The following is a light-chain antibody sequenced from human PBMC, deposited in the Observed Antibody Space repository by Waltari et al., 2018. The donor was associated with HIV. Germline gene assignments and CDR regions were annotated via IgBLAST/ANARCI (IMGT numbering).Light chain of an antibody. CDR3: QQYNNWPPAWT. J-gene: IGKJ1*01. V-gene: IGKV3-15*01. Sequence: EIVMTQSPVTLSASPGERVTLSCRASESVNSDLAWYQQKPGQAPRLLIHGASTRATGIPPRFSGSGSETQFTLTISSLQSEDCAVYYCQQYNNWPPAWTFGRGTRVEF. CDR1: ESVNSD. CDR2: GAS.